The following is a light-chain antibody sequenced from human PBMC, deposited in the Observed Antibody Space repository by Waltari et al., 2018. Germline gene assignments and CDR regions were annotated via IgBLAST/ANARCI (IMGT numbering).Light chain of an antibody. CDR2: DAS. CDR1: QSVSSS. Sequence: EIVLTQSPATLSLSPGDRATLSCRASQSVSSSLAWYQHKPGQSPRLLIYDASNRATGIPARFSGSGSGTDFTLTISSLEPEDFAVYYCQQRSNWPPVVTFGQGTRLEIK. CDR3: QQRSNWPPVVT. V-gene: IGKV3-11*01. J-gene: IGKJ5*01.